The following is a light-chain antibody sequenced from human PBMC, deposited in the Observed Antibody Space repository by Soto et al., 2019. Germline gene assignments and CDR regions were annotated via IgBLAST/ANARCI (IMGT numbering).Light chain of an antibody. J-gene: IGKJ2*03. CDR3: QQYTSFPYS. CDR1: QSTANW. Sequence: IQMTKHPATLTASVVDRVTISCRSSQSTANWLAWYQQKPWKAPKVVIYDASSLGSGVPSRFSGSGSGTEFTLTISSLQPDDFATYYCQQYTSFPYSFGQGTKVDIK. V-gene: IGKV1-5*01. CDR2: DAS.